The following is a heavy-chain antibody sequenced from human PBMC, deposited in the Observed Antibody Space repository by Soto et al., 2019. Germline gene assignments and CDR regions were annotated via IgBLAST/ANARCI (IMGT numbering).Heavy chain of an antibody. CDR3: ARGGGLYSGAFIDY. CDR1: GGSISSYY. V-gene: IGHV4-59*12. J-gene: IGHJ4*02. D-gene: IGHD6-19*01. Sequence: SETLSLTCTVSGGSISSYYWSWIRQPPGKGLEWIGYIYYSGTTYYNPSLKSRVTMSVDNSKNTLYLQMNSLRAEDTAVYYCARGGGLYSGAFIDYWGQGTLVTVSS. CDR2: IYYSGTT.